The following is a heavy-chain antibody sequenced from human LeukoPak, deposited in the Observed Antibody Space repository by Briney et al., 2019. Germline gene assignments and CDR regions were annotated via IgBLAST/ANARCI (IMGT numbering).Heavy chain of an antibody. CDR1: GGSISSSNW. CDR2: IYHSGST. D-gene: IGHD6-19*01. J-gene: IGHJ5*02. V-gene: IGHV4-4*02. CDR3: ARGVGQWLVLDNWFEP. Sequence: KPSETLSLTCAVSGGSISSSNWWSWVRQPPRKGLEWIGEIYHSGSTNYNPSPKSRVTISVDKSKNQFSLKLSSVTAADTAVYYCARGVGQWLVLDNWFEPWGEGTLVTVSS.